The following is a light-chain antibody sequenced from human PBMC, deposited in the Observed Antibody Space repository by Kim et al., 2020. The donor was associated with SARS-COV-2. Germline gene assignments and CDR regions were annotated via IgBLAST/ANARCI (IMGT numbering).Light chain of an antibody. CDR3: QLGYSSPQIT. J-gene: IGKJ5*01. V-gene: IGKV1-39*01. CDR1: QSIGSN. CDR2: AAS. Sequence: SVGDRVILTCRTSQSIGSNINSYQQKPGKAPKRLIFAASSLQSGVPSRFSGSVSGTDFTLTITTLQPEYFATYYCQLGYSSPQITFGQGTRLEIK.